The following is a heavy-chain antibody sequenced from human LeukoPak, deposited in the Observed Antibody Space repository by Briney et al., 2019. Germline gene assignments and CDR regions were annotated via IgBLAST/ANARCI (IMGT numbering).Heavy chain of an antibody. Sequence: HTGGSLRLSCAASGFTFSSYAMSWVRQAPGKGLEWVSAISGSGGSTYYADSVKGRFTISRDNSKNTLYLQMNSLRAEDTAVYYCAKSVDSSSKRGYFQHWGQGTLVTVSS. CDR3: AKSVDSSSKRGYFQH. CDR2: ISGSGGST. J-gene: IGHJ1*01. D-gene: IGHD3-22*01. CDR1: GFTFSSYA. V-gene: IGHV3-23*01.